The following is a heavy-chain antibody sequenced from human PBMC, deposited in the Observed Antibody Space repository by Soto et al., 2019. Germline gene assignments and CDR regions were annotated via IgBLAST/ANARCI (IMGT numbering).Heavy chain of an antibody. D-gene: IGHD3-22*01. CDR1: GFTFSSND. CDR2: IYSGGST. CDR3: ATRPLLPGAP. J-gene: IGHJ3*01. V-gene: IGHV3-53*01. Sequence: EVQLVESGGGLIQPGGSLRLSCAASGFTFSSNDMNWVRQAPGKGLEWVSLIYSGGSTYYADSVKGRFTISRDNSKNTLYLQRSSLRAEDTAVYYCATRPLLPGAPWGQGTMVTFSS.